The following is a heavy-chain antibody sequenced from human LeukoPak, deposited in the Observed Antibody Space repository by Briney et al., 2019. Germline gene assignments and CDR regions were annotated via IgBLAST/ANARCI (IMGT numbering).Heavy chain of an antibody. Sequence: PSETLSLTCAVYGGSFSGYYWSWIRPPPGKGLEWTGEINHSGSTNYNPSLKSRVTISVDTSKNQFSLKLSSVTAADTAVYYCARIGRLRYSSSWNHPYYYYGMDVWGQGTTVTVSS. CDR2: INHSGST. J-gene: IGHJ6*02. CDR3: ARIGRLRYSSSWNHPYYYYGMDV. V-gene: IGHV4-34*01. CDR1: GGSFSGYY. D-gene: IGHD6-13*01.